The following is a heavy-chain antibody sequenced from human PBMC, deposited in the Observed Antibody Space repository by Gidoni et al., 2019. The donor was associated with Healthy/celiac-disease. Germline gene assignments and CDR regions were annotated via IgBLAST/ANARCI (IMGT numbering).Heavy chain of an antibody. CDR2: ISYDGSNK. V-gene: IGHV3-30*18. Sequence: QVQLVESGGGVVQHGRSLRLYCAASGFTVSSYGMHWVRQAPGKGLEWVAVISYDGSNKYYADSVKGRFTISRDNSKNTLYLQMNSLRAEDTAVYYCAKDHFLAAAGAFDYWGQGTLVTVSS. D-gene: IGHD6-13*01. CDR3: AKDHFLAAAGAFDY. CDR1: GFTVSSYG. J-gene: IGHJ4*02.